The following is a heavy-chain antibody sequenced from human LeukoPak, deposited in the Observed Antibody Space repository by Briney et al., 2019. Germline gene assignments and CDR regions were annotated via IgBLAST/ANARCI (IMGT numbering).Heavy chain of an antibody. Sequence: GRSLRLSCTASGFTFGDYAMSWFRQAPGKGLEWVGFIRSKAYGGTTEYAASVKGRFTISRDDSKSIAYLQTNSLKTEDTAVYYCTRAPNLLWFGELLPPDYWGQGTLVTVSS. CDR3: TRAPNLLWFGELLPPDY. D-gene: IGHD3-10*01. J-gene: IGHJ4*02. CDR2: IRSKAYGGTT. CDR1: GFTFGDYA. V-gene: IGHV3-49*03.